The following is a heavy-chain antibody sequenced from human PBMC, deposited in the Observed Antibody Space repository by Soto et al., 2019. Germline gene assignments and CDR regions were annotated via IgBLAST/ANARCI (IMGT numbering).Heavy chain of an antibody. J-gene: IGHJ4*02. V-gene: IGHV3-23*01. CDR1: GFTFSSYA. D-gene: IGHD2-15*01. CDR2: ISGSGGST. Sequence: GGSLRLSCAASGFTFSSYAISWVRQAPGKGLEWVSAISGSGGSTYYADSVKGRFTISRDNSKNTLYLQMNSLRAEDTAVYYCAKDGRCSGGSCYPSSDYWGQGTLVTVSS. CDR3: AKDGRCSGGSCYPSSDY.